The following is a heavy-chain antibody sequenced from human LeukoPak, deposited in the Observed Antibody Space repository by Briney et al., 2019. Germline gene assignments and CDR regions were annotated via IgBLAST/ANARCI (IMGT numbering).Heavy chain of an antibody. CDR1: GGTFSSYA. CDR2: IIPIFGTA. Sequence: GASVKVSCKASGGTFSSYAISWVRQAPGQGLEWMGGIIPIFGTANYAQKFQGRVTITADKSTSTAYMELSSLRSEDTAVYYCARDARSNYGTGFDYWGQGTLVTVSS. J-gene: IGHJ4*02. V-gene: IGHV1-69*06. D-gene: IGHD3-10*01. CDR3: ARDARSNYGTGFDY.